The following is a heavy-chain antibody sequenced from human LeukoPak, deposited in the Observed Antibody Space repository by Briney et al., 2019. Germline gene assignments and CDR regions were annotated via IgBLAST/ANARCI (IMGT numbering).Heavy chain of an antibody. J-gene: IGHJ4*02. D-gene: IGHD1-26*01. Sequence: PGRSLRLSCAASGFTFSSYAMHWVRQAPGKGLEWVAVISYDGSNKYYADSVKGRFTISRDNSKNTLYLQMNRLRAEDTAVYYCAKDDAGATTFYWGQGTLVTVSS. CDR1: GFTFSSYA. V-gene: IGHV3-30*04. CDR3: AKDDAGATTFY. CDR2: ISYDGSNK.